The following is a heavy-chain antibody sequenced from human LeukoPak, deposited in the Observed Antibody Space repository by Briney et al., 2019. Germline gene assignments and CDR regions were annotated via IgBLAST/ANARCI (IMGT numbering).Heavy chain of an antibody. CDR3: ARTLYTVYCYYGMDV. V-gene: IGHV3-30-3*01. D-gene: IGHD4-11*01. J-gene: IGHJ6*02. Sequence: GGSLRLSCAASGFTFSSYAMHWVRQAPGKGLEWVAVISYDGSNKYYADSVKGRFTISRDNSKNTLYLQMNSLRAEDTAVYYCARTLYTVYCYYGMDVWGQGTTVTVS. CDR2: ISYDGSNK. CDR1: GFTFSSYA.